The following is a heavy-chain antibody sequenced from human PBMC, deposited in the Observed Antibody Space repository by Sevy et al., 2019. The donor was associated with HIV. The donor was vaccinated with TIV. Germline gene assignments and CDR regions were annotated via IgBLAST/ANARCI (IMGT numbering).Heavy chain of an antibody. CDR1: GFTFSSYA. V-gene: IGHV3-30-3*01. CDR3: ARALSNRKGYYYGMDV. J-gene: IGHJ6*02. CDR2: ISYDGINK. Sequence: GGSLRLSCAASGFTFSSYAMHWVRQAPGKGLEWVEVISYDGINKYYAHSVKGRFTISRDNSKNTLYLQMNSLRAEDTAVYYCARALSNRKGYYYGMDVWGQGTTVTVSS. D-gene: IGHD2-15*01.